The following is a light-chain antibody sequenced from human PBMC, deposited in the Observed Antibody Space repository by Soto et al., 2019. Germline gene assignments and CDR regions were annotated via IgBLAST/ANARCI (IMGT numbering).Light chain of an antibody. J-gene: IGLJ2*01. CDR3: SAYAGSSTWV. CDR2: EVY. CDR1: SSDVGGYNY. Sequence: QSAPTQPPSASGSLGQSVTFSCTGTSSDVGGYNYVSWYQQYPGKAPKLMIYEVYKRHSGVPDRFSGSKSGNTASLTVSGLQPEDEADSYCSAYAGSSTWVFGGGTKLTVL. V-gene: IGLV2-8*01.